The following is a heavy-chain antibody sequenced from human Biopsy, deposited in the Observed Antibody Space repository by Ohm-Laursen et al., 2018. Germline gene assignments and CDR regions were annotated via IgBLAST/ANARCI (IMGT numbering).Heavy chain of an antibody. CDR1: GVSISTYY. CDR2: IYYSGST. CDR3: ARGAIGVATAFDI. D-gene: IGHD5-12*01. V-gene: IGHV4-59*01. J-gene: IGHJ3*02. Sequence: TLSLTWAVSGVSISTYYWSWVRQSPGRGLEWIAYIYYSGSTDYNPSLKSRVTISLDTSKNQFSLKLSSVTAADTAIYYCARGAIGVATAFDIWGQGTMVTVSS.